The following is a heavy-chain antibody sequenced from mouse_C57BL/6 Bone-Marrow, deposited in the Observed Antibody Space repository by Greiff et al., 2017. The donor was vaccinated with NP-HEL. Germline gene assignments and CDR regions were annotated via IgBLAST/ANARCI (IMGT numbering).Heavy chain of an antibody. Sequence: EVKLVESGGGLVQPKGSLKLSCAASGFSFNTYAMNWVRQAPGKGLEWVARIRSKSNNYATYYADSVKDRFTISRDDSESMLYLQMNNLKTEDTAMYYSVRQACRLRRGAMDYWGQGTSVTVSS. CDR1: GFSFNTYA. J-gene: IGHJ4*01. V-gene: IGHV10-1*01. CDR2: IRSKSNNYAT. D-gene: IGHD2-4*01. CDR3: VRQACRLRRGAMDY.